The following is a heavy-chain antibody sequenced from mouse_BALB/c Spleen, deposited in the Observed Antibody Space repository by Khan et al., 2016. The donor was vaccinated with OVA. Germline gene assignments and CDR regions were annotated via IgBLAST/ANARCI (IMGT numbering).Heavy chain of an antibody. J-gene: IGHJ2*01. CDR3: AREEALYYVDY. CDR1: GYIFTSYW. CDR2: IYPGTDNT. D-gene: IGHD3-2*02. Sequence: VELVESGAELVRPGTSVKLSCKTSGYIFTSYWIHWVKQRSGQGLEWIARIYPGTDNTYYSEKFKDKATLTADKSSSTAYLQLSSLKSEDSAVFFCAREEALYYVDYWGQGTTLTVSS. V-gene: IGHV1-76*01.